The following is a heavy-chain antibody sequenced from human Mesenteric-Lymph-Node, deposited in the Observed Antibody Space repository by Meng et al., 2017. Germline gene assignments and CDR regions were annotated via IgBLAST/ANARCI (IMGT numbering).Heavy chain of an antibody. J-gene: IGHJ4*02. D-gene: IGHD6-13*01. CDR2: ITHDGNKR. V-gene: IGHV3-33*05. CDR1: GFTFTCCG. Sequence: GESLKISCAASGFTFTCCGLHWVRQAPGKGLEWVALITHDGNKRSYADSVKGRFTISRDNSKKMVYLEMNSLRAEDTAVYYCATSRAAAGNDWGQGTPVTVSS. CDR3: ATSRAAAGND.